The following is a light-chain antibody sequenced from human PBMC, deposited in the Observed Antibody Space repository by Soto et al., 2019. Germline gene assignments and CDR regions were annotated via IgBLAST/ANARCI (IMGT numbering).Light chain of an antibody. CDR2: DAS. Sequence: DIHITDSPSTLSASVGDRVTITCLASQSIDRFLAWYQHQPGKAPKLLIYDASTLESGVPSRFSGTGSGTDFTFTISSLQPEDIATYYCQQYDNLPLTFGGGTKVDIK. V-gene: IGKV1-5*01. CDR1: QSIDRF. CDR3: QQYDNLPLT. J-gene: IGKJ4*01.